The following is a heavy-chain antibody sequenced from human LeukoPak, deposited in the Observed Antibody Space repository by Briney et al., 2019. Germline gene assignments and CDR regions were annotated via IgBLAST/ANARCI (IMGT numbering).Heavy chain of an antibody. CDR3: ARVVVPYYYYYYMDV. CDR1: GFTFSSYE. D-gene: IGHD2-15*01. CDR2: FYYSGST. Sequence: SGGSLRLSCAASGFTFSSYEMNWIRQPPGKGLEWIGSFYYSGSTYYNPSLKSRVTISVDTSKNQFSLKLSSVTAADTAVYYCARVVVPYYYYYYMDVWGKGTTVTVSS. V-gene: IGHV4-39*07. J-gene: IGHJ6*03.